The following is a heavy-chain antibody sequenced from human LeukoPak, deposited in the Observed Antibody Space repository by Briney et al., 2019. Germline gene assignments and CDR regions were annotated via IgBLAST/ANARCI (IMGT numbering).Heavy chain of an antibody. CDR1: GFTVSSNY. J-gene: IGHJ4*02. CDR3: ARGEMATIPIDY. Sequence: QPGGSLRLSCAASGFTVSSNYMSWVRQAPGKGLEWVSVIYSSGSTYYADSVKGRFTISRDNSKNTLYLQMNSLRAEDTAVYYCARGEMATIPIDYWGQGTLVTVSS. CDR2: IYSSGST. V-gene: IGHV3-66*02. D-gene: IGHD5-24*01.